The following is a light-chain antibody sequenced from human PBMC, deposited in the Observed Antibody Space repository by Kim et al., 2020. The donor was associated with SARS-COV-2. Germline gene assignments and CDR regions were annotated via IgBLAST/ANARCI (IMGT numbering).Light chain of an antibody. CDR3: AAWDDSLNGVV. V-gene: IGLV1-44*01. Sequence: QRGTISCSGSSSNIARKTVNWYQQLPGTAPKLLIYSNNQRPSGVPDRFSGSKSGTSASLAISGLQSEDEADYYCAAWDDSLNGVVFGGGTQLTVL. CDR1: SSNIARKT. CDR2: SNN. J-gene: IGLJ2*01.